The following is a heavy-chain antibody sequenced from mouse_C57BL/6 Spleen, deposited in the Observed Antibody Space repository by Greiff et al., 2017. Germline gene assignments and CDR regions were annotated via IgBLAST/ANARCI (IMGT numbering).Heavy chain of an antibody. D-gene: IGHD1-2*01. CDR2: INPNNGGT. Sequence: EVQLQQSGPELVKPGASVKISCKASGYTFTDYYMNWVKQSHGKSLEWIGDINPNNGGTSYNQKFKGKATLTVDTSSSTAYMELHSLTSEDSAVYFCARSHYYGDYFDYWGQGTTLTVSS. J-gene: IGHJ2*01. CDR3: ARSHYYGDYFDY. V-gene: IGHV1-26*01. CDR1: GYTFTDYY.